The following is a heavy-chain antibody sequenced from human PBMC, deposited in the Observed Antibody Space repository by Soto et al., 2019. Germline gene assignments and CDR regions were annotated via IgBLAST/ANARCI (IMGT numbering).Heavy chain of an antibody. CDR1: GFTLSSYW. J-gene: IGHJ4*02. CDR2: INSDGSTT. D-gene: IGHD2-15*01. Sequence: PGGSLRLSCAASGFTLSSYWMHWVRQAPGKGLVWVSRINSDGSTTSYADSVKGRFTISRDNAKNTLDLQMNSLRVEDTAVYHCARDLTGSGTYWGQGTLVTVSS. CDR3: ARDLTGSGTY. V-gene: IGHV3-74*01.